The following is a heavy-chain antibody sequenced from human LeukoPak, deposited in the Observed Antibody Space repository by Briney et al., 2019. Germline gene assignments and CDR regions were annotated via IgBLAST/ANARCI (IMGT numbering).Heavy chain of an antibody. V-gene: IGHV4-59*08. CDR2: IYYSGST. D-gene: IGHD5-12*01. Sequence: KTSETLSLTCTVSGGSISSYYWSWFRQPPGKGLEWIGYIYYSGSTNYNPSLKSRVTISVDTSKNQFSLKLTSVTAADTAVYYCARSAALYSDYWGQGILVTVFS. CDR3: ARSAALYSDY. J-gene: IGHJ4*02. CDR1: GGSISSYY.